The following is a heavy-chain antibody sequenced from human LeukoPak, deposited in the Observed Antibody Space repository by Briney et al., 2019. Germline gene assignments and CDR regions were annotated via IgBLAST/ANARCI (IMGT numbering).Heavy chain of an antibody. Sequence: PGGSLRLSCAASGFTFSDYCMSWIRQAPGKGLEWVSYISSSGSTIYYADSVKGRFTISRDNAKNSLYLQMNSLRAEDTAVYYCARTHYYDSSGYYGIWGQGTMVTVSS. J-gene: IGHJ3*02. CDR3: ARTHYYDSSGYYGI. CDR2: ISSSGSTI. D-gene: IGHD3-22*01. V-gene: IGHV3-11*01. CDR1: GFTFSDYC.